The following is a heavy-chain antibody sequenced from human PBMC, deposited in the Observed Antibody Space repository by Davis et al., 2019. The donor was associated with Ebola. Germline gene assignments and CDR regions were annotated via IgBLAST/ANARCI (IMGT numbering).Heavy chain of an antibody. J-gene: IGHJ6*02. D-gene: IGHD5-12*01. CDR3: AKDRGYAGAGYYYYYYGMDV. CDR2: ISCSGGST. Sequence: GESLKISCAASGFTFSSYAMSWVRQAPGKGLEWVSVISCSGGSTYYADSVKGRFTISRDNSKNTVYLQMNSLRAEDTAVYYCAKDRGYAGAGYYYYYYGMDVWGHGTTVTVSS. CDR1: GFTFSSYA. V-gene: IGHV3-23*01.